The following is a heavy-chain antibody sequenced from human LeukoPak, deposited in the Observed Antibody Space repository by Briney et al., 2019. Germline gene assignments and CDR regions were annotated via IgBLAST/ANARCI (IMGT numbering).Heavy chain of an antibody. D-gene: IGHD2-2*01. CDR2: MNPNSGNT. J-gene: IGHJ5*02. CDR1: EYTFTTYD. Sequence: ASVKVSCKASEYTFTTYDINWVRQASGQGLEWMGWMNPNSGNTQYAQKFQGRVTMTRNTSISTAYMELSSLTSEDTAVYYCARVRDCSSTTCFRSRGNWFDPWGQGTLVIVPS. V-gene: IGHV1-8*01. CDR3: ARVRDCSSTTCFRSRGNWFDP.